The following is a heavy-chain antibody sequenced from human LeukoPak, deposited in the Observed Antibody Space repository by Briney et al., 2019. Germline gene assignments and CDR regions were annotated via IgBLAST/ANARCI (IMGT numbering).Heavy chain of an antibody. V-gene: IGHV4-4*07. CDR2: IYTSGST. J-gene: IGHJ4*02. D-gene: IGHD3-10*01. CDR1: GSISSYY. CDR3: ARGSFSGANLDFGY. Sequence: SETLSLICTVSGSISSYYWSWIRQSAGKGLEWIGRIYTSGSTNYSPSLKSRVTMSVDTSKNQFSLKVNSVTAADTAVYYCARGSFSGANLDFGYWGQGTLVTVSS.